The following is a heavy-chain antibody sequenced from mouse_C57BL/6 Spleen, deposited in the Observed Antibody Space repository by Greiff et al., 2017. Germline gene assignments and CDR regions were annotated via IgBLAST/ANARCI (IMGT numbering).Heavy chain of an antibody. CDR3: ARHYYAKGDYAKDY. J-gene: IGHJ4*01. CDR1: GFTFSDYY. Sequence: EVQVVESGGGLVQPGGSLKLSCAASGFTFSDYYMYWVRQTPEKRLEWVAYISNGGGSTYYPDTVKGRFTISRDNAKNTLYLQMSRLKSEDTAMYYCARHYYAKGDYAKDYWGQGTSVTVSS. CDR2: ISNGGGST. D-gene: IGHD2-1*01. V-gene: IGHV5-12*01.